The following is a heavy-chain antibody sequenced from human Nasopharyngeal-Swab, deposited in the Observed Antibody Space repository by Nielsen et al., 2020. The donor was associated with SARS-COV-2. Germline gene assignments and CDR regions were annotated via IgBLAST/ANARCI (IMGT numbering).Heavy chain of an antibody. Sequence: GESLKISCAASAFTFSSFAMSWVRQAPGKGLEWVSSISGSGGSIYYADSVTGRFTISRDNSKNTLYLQMSSLRAEDTAVYYCAKAPRYYFGSGSFYFEYWGQGTLVTVSA. V-gene: IGHV3-23*01. CDR1: AFTFSSFA. CDR3: AKAPRYYFGSGSFYFEY. D-gene: IGHD3-10*01. J-gene: IGHJ4*02. CDR2: ISGSGGSI.